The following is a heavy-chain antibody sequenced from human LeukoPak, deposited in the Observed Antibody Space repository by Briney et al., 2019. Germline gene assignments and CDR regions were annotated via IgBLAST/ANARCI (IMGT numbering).Heavy chain of an antibody. Sequence: SETLSLTCTVSGGSISSSSYYWGWIRQPPGKGLEWIGSIYYSGSTYYNPSLKSRVTISVDTSKNQFSLKLSSVTAADTAVYYCARGYYYDSSGYQPPPDYWGQGTLVTVSS. D-gene: IGHD3-22*01. CDR3: ARGYYYDSSGYQPPPDY. CDR1: GGSISSSSYY. V-gene: IGHV4-39*01. CDR2: IYYSGST. J-gene: IGHJ4*02.